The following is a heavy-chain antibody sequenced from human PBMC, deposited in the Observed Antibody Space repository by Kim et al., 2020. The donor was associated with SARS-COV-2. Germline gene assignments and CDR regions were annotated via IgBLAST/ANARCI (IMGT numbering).Heavy chain of an antibody. V-gene: IGHV3-30*01. CDR3: ARGPGVYFDY. CDR2: SNK. J-gene: IGHJ4*02. Sequence: SNKHYVGPVKGRFTLSRDNSTNPLYLQMNSLRAEDTAVYYCARGPGVYFDYWGQGTLVTVSS.